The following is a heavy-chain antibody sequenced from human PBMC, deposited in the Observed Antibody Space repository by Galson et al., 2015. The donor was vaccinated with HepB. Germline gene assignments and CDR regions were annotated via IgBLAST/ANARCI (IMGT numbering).Heavy chain of an antibody. CDR1: GFALSSYG. J-gene: IGHJ5*02. CDR3: AREDSAYHYPVPAKWLDP. CDR2: ISYDGTNK. Sequence: SLRLSCAASGFALSSYGMHWVRQAPGKGLEWVALISYDGTNKYYTDSVKGRFTISRDNSKKTLHLQMNSMRSEDTAIYYCAREDSAYHYPVPAKWLDPWGQGTLVTVSS. D-gene: IGHD3-22*01. V-gene: IGHV3-30*03.